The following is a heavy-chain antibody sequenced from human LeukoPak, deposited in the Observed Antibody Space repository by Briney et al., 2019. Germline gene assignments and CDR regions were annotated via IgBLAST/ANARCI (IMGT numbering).Heavy chain of an antibody. CDR3: ARARSITMVRGVIYNWFDP. V-gene: IGHV1-18*01. Sequence: VXVSCKASGYTFTSYGISWVRQAPGQGLEWMGWISAYNGNTNYAQKLQGTVTMTTDTSTSTAYMELRSLRSDDTAVYYCARARSITMVRGVIYNWFDPWGQGTLVTVSS. D-gene: IGHD3-10*01. CDR2: ISAYNGNT. J-gene: IGHJ5*02. CDR1: GYTFTSYG.